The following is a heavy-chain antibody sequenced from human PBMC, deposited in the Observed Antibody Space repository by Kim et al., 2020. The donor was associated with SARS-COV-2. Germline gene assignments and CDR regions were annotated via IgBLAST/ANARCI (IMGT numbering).Heavy chain of an antibody. J-gene: IGHJ4*02. D-gene: IGHD4-17*01. CDR3: AREATVALDY. CDR2: NK. V-gene: IGHV3-33*01. Sequence: NKYYADSVKGRFTISRYNSKNTLYLQMNSLRAEDTAVYYCAREATVALDYWGQGTLVTVSS.